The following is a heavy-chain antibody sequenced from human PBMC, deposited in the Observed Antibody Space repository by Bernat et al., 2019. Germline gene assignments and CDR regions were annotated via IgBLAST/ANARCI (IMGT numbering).Heavy chain of an antibody. J-gene: IGHJ5*02. D-gene: IGHD3-10*01. CDR1: GFSFSSYA. CDR3: ARDVRGSGNYGWFDH. CDR2: ISGSGDAT. Sequence: EVQLLESGGGLVQPGGSLRISCEASGFSFSSYAMSWVRQAPGKGLAWVSSISGSGDATYYADSVKGRFTVSRDNSKNTLYLQMNSLRVDDTAIYYCARDVRGSGNYGWFDHWGQGTLVTVST. V-gene: IGHV3-23*01.